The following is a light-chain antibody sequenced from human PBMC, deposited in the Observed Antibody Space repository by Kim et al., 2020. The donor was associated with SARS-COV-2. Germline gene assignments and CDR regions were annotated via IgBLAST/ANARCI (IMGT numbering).Light chain of an antibody. V-gene: IGKV3-11*01. Sequence: LSPGERAPISCRASRSISNYLAWYQQKPGQPPRLLIYDASDRATGIPVRFSGSGSGTDFTLTISSLEPEDCAVYYCQQRGNWPWTFGQGTKVDIK. CDR1: RSISNY. J-gene: IGKJ1*01. CDR2: DAS. CDR3: QQRGNWPWT.